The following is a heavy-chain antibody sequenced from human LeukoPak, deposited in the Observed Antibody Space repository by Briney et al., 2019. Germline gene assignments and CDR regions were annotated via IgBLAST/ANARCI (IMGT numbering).Heavy chain of an antibody. V-gene: IGHV4-34*01. CDR3: ARGRLTVAYYYYGMDV. Sequence: SETLSLTCAVYGGSFSGYYWSWVRQPPGKGLEWIGEINHSGSTNYNPSLKSRVTISVDTSKNQFSLKLSSVTAADTAVYYCARGRLTVAYYYYGMDVWGQGTTVTVSS. CDR2: INHSGST. D-gene: IGHD3-9*01. CDR1: GGSFSGYY. J-gene: IGHJ6*02.